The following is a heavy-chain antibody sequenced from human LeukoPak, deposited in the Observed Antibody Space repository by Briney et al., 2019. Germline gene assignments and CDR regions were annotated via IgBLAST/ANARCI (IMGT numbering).Heavy chain of an antibody. V-gene: IGHV3-21*01. CDR3: ARGWYDSSLDY. Sequence: GGSLRLSCAASGFTFSIYSMNWVRQAPGKGLEWVSSITSSGSSIYYADSVKGRFTISRDNAKNSVCLQMNSLRVEDTAVYYCARGWYDSSLDYWGQGTLVTVSS. D-gene: IGHD2-15*01. CDR2: ITSSGSSI. J-gene: IGHJ4*02. CDR1: GFTFSIYS.